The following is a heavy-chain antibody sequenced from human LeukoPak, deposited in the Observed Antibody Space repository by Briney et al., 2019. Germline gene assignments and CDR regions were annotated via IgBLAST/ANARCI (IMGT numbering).Heavy chain of an antibody. V-gene: IGHV3-23*01. CDR3: AKDSRGYQDYSDY. J-gene: IGHJ4*02. Sequence: PGGSLRLSCAASGFTFSSHGMSWVRQAPGKGLEWVSVISGSGGSTYYAASVKGRFTISRDNSKNTLYLQMNSLRAEDTAVYYCAKDSRGYQDYSDYWGQGTLVTVSS. CDR2: ISGSGGST. D-gene: IGHD3-22*01. CDR1: GFTFSSHG.